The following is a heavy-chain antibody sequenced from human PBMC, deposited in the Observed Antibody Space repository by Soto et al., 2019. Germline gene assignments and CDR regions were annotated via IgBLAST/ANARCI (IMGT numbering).Heavy chain of an antibody. V-gene: IGHV4-61*01. CDR2: IYYRGST. J-gene: IGHJ4*02. Sequence: QVQLQESGPGLVKPSETLSLTCTVSGGSVSSGSYYWSWIRQPPGKGLEWIAYIYYRGSTNYNPSLKSRVTISVDTSKNQFSLKLSSVTAVDTAVYYCARLYSGSFYFDYWGQGTLVTVSS. CDR1: GGSVSSGSYY. D-gene: IGHD1-26*01. CDR3: ARLYSGSFYFDY.